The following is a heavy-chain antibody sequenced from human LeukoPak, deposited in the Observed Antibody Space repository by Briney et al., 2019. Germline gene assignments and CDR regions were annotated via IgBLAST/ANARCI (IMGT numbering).Heavy chain of an antibody. CDR2: ISSSSSTI. CDR3: ARGAYYYED. V-gene: IGHV3-48*01. CDR1: GFTFSSHS. D-gene: IGHD3-22*01. J-gene: IGHJ4*02. Sequence: GGSLRLSCAASGFTFSSHSMNWVRQAPGKGLEWVSYISSSSSTIYYADSVKGRFTISRDNAKNSLYLQMNSLRAGDTAVYYCARGAYYYEDWGQGTLVTVSS.